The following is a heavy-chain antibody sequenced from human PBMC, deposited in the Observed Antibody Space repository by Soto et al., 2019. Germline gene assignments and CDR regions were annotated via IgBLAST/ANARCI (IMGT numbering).Heavy chain of an antibody. D-gene: IGHD2-8*01. Sequence: QVPLVQSGAEVKKPGASVKVSCMASGYTFTTYGITWVRQAPGQGLEWVGWSSTYTGYTDYAQRFQGRVIMTADTSTRSAYMELDSLTPDDTAVYYCARAPNYDNVLGRLYYYALDVWGQGTPVTVSS. CDR1: GYTFTTYG. CDR3: ARAPNYDNVLGRLYYYALDV. J-gene: IGHJ6*02. V-gene: IGHV1-18*01. CDR2: SSTYTGYT.